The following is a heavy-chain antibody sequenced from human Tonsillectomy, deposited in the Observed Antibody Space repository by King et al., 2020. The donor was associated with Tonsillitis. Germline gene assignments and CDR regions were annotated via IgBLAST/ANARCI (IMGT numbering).Heavy chain of an antibody. Sequence: QLQESGPGLVKPSETLSLICSVSGGSISDNKYLWSWIRQPPGKGLEWIGSIYYSGSSYYNPSLKSRVTISVDTSKNQFSLKLNSVTAADTAAYYCARLQDVYRDYGYSGEHYGMDVWGQGTTVTVSS. D-gene: IGHD5-12*01. J-gene: IGHJ6*02. CDR1: GGSISDNKYL. CDR2: IYYSGSS. CDR3: ARLQDVYRDYGYSGEHYGMDV. V-gene: IGHV4-39*07.